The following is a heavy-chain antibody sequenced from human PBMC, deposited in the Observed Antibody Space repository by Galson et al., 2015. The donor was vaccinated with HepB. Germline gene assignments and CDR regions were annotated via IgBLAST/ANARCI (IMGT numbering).Heavy chain of an antibody. CDR3: ARFGRGYVHGTDLFQR. V-gene: IGHV1-69*13. Sequence: SVKVSCKASGGTFNTYAMAWVRQAPGLGLEWMGVIVPIYDTPDYAQHFQGRLTITADESTRTVYMQLNGLRPEDTAVYYCARFGRGYVHGTDLFQRWGQGTLLTVSS. J-gene: IGHJ1*01. CDR2: IVPIYDTP. CDR1: GGTFNTYA. D-gene: IGHD5-18*01.